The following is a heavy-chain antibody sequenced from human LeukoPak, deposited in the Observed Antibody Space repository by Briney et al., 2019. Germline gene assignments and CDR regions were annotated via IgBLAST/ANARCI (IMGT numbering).Heavy chain of an antibody. CDR3: ARKGYRFDY. CDR2: IYYSGST. CDR1: GGSISSSSYY. Sequence: SETLSLTCTVSGGSISSSSYYWGWIRQPPGKGLEWIGSIYYSGSTNYNPSLKSRVTISVDTSKNQFSLKLSSVTAADTAVYYCARKGYRFDYWGQGTLVTVSS. D-gene: IGHD5-18*01. J-gene: IGHJ4*02. V-gene: IGHV4-39*07.